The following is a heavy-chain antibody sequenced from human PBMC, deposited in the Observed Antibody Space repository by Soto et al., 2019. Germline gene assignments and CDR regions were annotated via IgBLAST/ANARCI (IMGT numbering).Heavy chain of an antibody. J-gene: IGHJ6*03. V-gene: IGHV2-26*01. Sequence: HVTLKESGPVLVNPTETLTLTCTVSGFSLSNGKVGVSWIRQPPGKALEWLAHIFSNDEKSYRTSLKSRLTISEDTSKSQVVLTMTNVDLVDTATYYCARILFGRSVAGGYFYMDVWGKGTTVTVSS. CDR2: IFSNDEK. CDR3: ARILFGRSVAGGYFYMDV. D-gene: IGHD6-19*01. CDR1: GFSLSNGKVG.